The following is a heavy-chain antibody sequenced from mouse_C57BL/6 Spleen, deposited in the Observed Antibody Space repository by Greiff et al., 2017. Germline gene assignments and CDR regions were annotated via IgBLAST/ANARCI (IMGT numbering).Heavy chain of an antibody. Sequence: VQLQQPGAELVMPGASVKLSCKASGYTFTSYWMHWVKQRPGQGLEWIGEIDPSDSYTNYNQKFKGKSTLTVDKSSSTAYMQLSSLTSEDSAVYYCARYGSGLYAMDYWGQGTSVTVSS. CDR3: ARYGSGLYAMDY. D-gene: IGHD3-2*02. CDR2: IDPSDSYT. CDR1: GYTFTSYW. J-gene: IGHJ4*01. V-gene: IGHV1-69*01.